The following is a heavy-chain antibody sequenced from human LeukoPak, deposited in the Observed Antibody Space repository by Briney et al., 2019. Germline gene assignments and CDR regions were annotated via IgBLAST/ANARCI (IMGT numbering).Heavy chain of an antibody. J-gene: IGHJ4*02. Sequence: SETLSLTCTVSGGSISSYYWSWIRQPPGKGLEWIGYIYYSGSTNYNPSLKSRVSISVDTSKNQFSLKLSSVTTADTAVYYCARVQESQIDYYFDYWGQGTLVTVSS. D-gene: IGHD3-9*01. CDR3: ARVQESQIDYYFDY. V-gene: IGHV4-59*01. CDR1: GGSISSYY. CDR2: IYYSGST.